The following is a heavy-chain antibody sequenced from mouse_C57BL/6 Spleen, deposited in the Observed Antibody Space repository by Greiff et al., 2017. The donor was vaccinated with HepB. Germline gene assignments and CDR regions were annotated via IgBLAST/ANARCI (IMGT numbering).Heavy chain of an antibody. CDR1: GYAFSSSW. CDR2: IYPGDGDT. D-gene: IGHD2-4*01. J-gene: IGHJ4*01. V-gene: IGHV1-82*01. CDR3: ARYYDYDHGAMDY. Sequence: QVQLQQSGPELVKPGASVKISCKASGYAFSSSWMNWVKQRPGKGLEWIGRIYPGDGDTNYNGKFKGKATLTADKSSSTAYMQLSSLTSEDSAVYFCARYYDYDHGAMDYWGQGTSVTVSS.